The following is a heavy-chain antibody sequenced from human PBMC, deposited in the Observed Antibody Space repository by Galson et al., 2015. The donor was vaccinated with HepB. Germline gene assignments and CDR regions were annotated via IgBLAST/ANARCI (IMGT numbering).Heavy chain of an antibody. CDR3: ASSPYYYGSGRLRGYFDL. J-gene: IGHJ2*01. D-gene: IGHD3-10*01. CDR1: GGTFSSYS. V-gene: IGHV1-69*13. Sequence: SVKVSCTASGGTFSSYSISWVRQAPGQGLEWMGGIIPIFGTANYAQKFQGRVTITAAESTSTAYMELSRLRSEDTAVYYCASSPYYYGSGRLRGYFDLWGRGTLVTVSS. CDR2: IIPIFGTA.